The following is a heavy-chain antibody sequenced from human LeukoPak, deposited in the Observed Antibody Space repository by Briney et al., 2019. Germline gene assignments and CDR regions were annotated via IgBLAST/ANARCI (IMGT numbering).Heavy chain of an antibody. CDR1: GGTFSSYA. CDR3: ARGGLEMATITGDAFDI. Sequence: GASVKVSCKASGGTFSSYAISWVRQAPGQGLEWMGRIIPIFGTANYAQKFQGRVTITTDESTSTAYMELSSLRSEDTAAYYCARGGLEMATITGDAFDIWGQGTMVTVSS. J-gene: IGHJ3*02. CDR2: IIPIFGTA. V-gene: IGHV1-69*05. D-gene: IGHD5-24*01.